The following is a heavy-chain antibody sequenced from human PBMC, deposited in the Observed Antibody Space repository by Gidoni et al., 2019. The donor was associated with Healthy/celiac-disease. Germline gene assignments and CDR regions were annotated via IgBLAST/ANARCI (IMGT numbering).Heavy chain of an antibody. CDR3: AKYRWGPAVITGTYYFDY. J-gene: IGHJ4*02. V-gene: IGHV3-23*01. CDR1: GFTFSSYA. CDR2: ISGSGGST. Sequence: EVQLLESGGGLVQPGGSLRLSCAASGFTFSSYALSWVRQAPGKGLEWVSAISGSGGSTYYADSVKGRLTIARDNSKNTLYLQMNSLRAEDTAVYYCAKYRWGPAVITGTYYFDYWGQGTLVTVSS. D-gene: IGHD1-7*01.